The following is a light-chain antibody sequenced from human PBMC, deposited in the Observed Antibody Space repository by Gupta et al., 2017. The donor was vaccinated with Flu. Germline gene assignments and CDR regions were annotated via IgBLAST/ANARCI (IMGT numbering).Light chain of an antibody. J-gene: IGLJ1*01. V-gene: IGLV3-1*01. CDR3: QAWDSSTARYV. CDR1: KLGDKY. CDR2: QDS. Sequence: SYALTQPPSASVSPGQTASITCPGDKLGDKYACWYQQKPGQSPVLVIYQDSKRPSGIPERFSGSNSGNTATLTISGTQAMDEADYYCQAWDSSTARYVFGTGTKVTVL.